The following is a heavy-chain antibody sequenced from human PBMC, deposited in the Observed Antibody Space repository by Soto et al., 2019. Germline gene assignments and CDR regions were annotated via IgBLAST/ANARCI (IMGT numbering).Heavy chain of an antibody. Sequence: GESLKISCNGSGYSFTSYWISWVRQMPGKGLEWMGRIDPSDSYTNYSPSFQGHVTISADKSISTAYLQWSSLKASDTAMYYCARQNFWSGYYTPSHYYYYGMDVWGQGTKVTVSS. J-gene: IGHJ6*02. CDR2: IDPSDSYT. CDR3: ARQNFWSGYYTPSHYYYYGMDV. CDR1: GYSFTSYW. V-gene: IGHV5-10-1*01. D-gene: IGHD3-3*01.